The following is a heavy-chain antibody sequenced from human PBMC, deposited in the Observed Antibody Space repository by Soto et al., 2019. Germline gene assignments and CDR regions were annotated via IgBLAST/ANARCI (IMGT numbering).Heavy chain of an antibody. Sequence: SETLSLTCAVYGGSFSGYYWSWIRQPPGKGLEWIGEINHSGSTNYNPSLKSRVTISVDTSKNQFSLKLSSVTAADTAVYYCARVRPYSSSRNNWFDPWGQGTLVTVSS. CDR1: GGSFSGYY. J-gene: IGHJ5*02. CDR2: INHSGST. V-gene: IGHV4-34*01. CDR3: ARVRPYSSSRNNWFDP. D-gene: IGHD6-6*01.